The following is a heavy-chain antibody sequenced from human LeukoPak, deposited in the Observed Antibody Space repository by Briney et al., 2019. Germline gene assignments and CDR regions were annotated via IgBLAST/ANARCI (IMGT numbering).Heavy chain of an antibody. D-gene: IGHD6-13*01. J-gene: IGHJ4*02. CDR3: AREGSSSWLPDY. Sequence: GGSLRLSCAASGFTFSSYSMNWVRQAPGKGLEWVSYISSSSTIYYADSVKGRFTISRDNAKNSLYLQMNSLRAEDTAVYYCAREGSSSWLPDYWGQGTLVTVSS. CDR1: GFTFSSYS. V-gene: IGHV3-48*01. CDR2: ISSSSTI.